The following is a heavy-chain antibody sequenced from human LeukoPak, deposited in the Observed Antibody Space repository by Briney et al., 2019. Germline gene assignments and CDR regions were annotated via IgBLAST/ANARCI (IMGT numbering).Heavy chain of an antibody. CDR3: AKAVDTAMALDY. CDR2: ISWNSGSI. J-gene: IGHJ4*02. D-gene: IGHD5-18*01. CDR1: GFTFDDYA. Sequence: GGSLRLSCAASGFTFDDYAMHWVRQAPGKGLEWVSGISWNSGSIGYADSVKGRFTISRVNAKNSLYLQMNSLRAEDTALYYCAKAVDTAMALDYWGQGTLVTVSS. V-gene: IGHV3-9*01.